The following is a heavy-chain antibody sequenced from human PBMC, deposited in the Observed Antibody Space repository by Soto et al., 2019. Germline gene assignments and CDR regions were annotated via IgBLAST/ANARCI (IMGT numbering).Heavy chain of an antibody. J-gene: IGHJ4*02. CDR1: GGSISSGDYY. CDR2: IYSTEST. V-gene: IGHV4-30-4*01. CDR3: ARASGYSSLFDY. Sequence: SETLSLTCIVSGGSISSGDYYWNWIRQPPGKGLEWIGYIYSTESTYYNPSLKSRVTISLDSSKNHFSLKLTSVTAADTAVYYCARASGYSSLFDYWGLGTLVTVSS. D-gene: IGHD5-18*01.